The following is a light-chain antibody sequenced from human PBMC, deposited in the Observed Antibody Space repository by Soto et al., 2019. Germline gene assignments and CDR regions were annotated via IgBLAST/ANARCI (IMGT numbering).Light chain of an antibody. CDR3: QQRSNWPPGVYT. J-gene: IGKJ2*01. CDR2: DAS. V-gene: IGKV3-11*01. CDR1: QSVSSY. Sequence: EIVLTQSPATLSLSPGERATLSCRASQSVSSYLAWYQQKPGQAPRLLIYDASNRATGIPARFSGSGSGTDFTLTISSLEPEDFAVYYCQQRSNWPPGVYTFGQGTKLGIK.